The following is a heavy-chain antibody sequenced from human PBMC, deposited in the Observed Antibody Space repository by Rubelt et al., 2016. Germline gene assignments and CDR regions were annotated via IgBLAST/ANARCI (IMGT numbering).Heavy chain of an antibody. CDR1: GGSISSSSYY. CDR3: ARSWAWTARKDAFDI. CDR2: IYYSGST. Sequence: QLQLQESGPGLVKPSETLSLTCTVSGGSISSSSYYWGWIRQPPGKGLEWIGNIYYSGSTYYNPSLKSRVTISVDTSKKQIALKRSFVTAADTAVYYCARSWAWTARKDAFDIWGQGTMVTVSS. V-gene: IGHV4-39*01. J-gene: IGHJ3*02. D-gene: IGHD6-6*01.